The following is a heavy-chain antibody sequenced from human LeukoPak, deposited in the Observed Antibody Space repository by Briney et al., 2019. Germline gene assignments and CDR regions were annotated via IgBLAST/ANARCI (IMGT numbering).Heavy chain of an antibody. Sequence: PSETLSLTCAVYGGSFSGYYWSWIRQPPGKGLEWIGEINHSGSTNYNPSLKSRVTISVDTSRNQFSLKLSSVTAADTAVYYCARGPPPLYYYGSGSYVGGRIDYWGQGTLVTVSS. J-gene: IGHJ4*02. D-gene: IGHD3-10*01. V-gene: IGHV4-34*01. CDR1: GGSFSGYY. CDR3: ARGPPPLYYYGSGSYVGGRIDY. CDR2: INHSGST.